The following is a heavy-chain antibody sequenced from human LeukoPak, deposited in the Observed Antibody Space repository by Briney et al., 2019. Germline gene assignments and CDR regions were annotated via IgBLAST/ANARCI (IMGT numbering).Heavy chain of an antibody. CDR3: ARVSANFNGYFQF. CDR2: ISPTSDTT. Sequence: SVNVSCKAFGYTFTHYYIHWGRQAPGQDREWLGRISPTSDTTSYLQKFQGRVTMTRDTSTSTVHMELSSLRPEDTAVYYCARVSANFNGYFQFWGQGTLVTVSS. CDR1: GYTFTHYY. J-gene: IGHJ1*01. D-gene: IGHD2-8*01. V-gene: IGHV1-46*01.